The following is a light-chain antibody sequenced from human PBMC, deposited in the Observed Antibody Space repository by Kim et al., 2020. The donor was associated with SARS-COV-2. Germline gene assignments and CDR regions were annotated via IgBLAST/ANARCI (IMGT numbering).Light chain of an antibody. CDR3: SSYLSSNIWV. CDR1: SSDVGDYKF. J-gene: IGLJ3*02. Sequence: GQSYTISCTGTSSDVGDYKFVSCYQQHPGKAPKLTIYDVSKRPSGVSNRFSGSKSGNTASLTISGLQTEDEADYYCSSYLSSNIWVFGGGTQLTVL. CDR2: DVS. V-gene: IGLV2-14*03.